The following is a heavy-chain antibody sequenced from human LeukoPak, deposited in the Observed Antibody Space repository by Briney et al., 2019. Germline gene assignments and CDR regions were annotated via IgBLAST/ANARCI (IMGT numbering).Heavy chain of an antibody. V-gene: IGHV3-48*01. CDR3: ARDRRQWPPLGYYYGMDV. CDR1: GFTFSSYI. D-gene: IGHD6-19*01. J-gene: IGHJ6*02. Sequence: GGSLRLSCAASGFTFSSYIMNWVRQAPGKGLEWVSYISSSSSTIYYADSVKGRFTISRDNAKNSLYLQMNSLRAEDTAVYYCARDRRQWPPLGYYYGMDVWGQGTTVTVSS. CDR2: ISSSSSTI.